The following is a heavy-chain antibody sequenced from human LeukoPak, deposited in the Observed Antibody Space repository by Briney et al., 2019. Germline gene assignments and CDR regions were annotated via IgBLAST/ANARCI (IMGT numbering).Heavy chain of an antibody. CDR2: ISDDGSSK. V-gene: IGHV3-30*04. CDR3: ARVDDLDAFDI. CDR1: GFTFSNHA. J-gene: IGHJ3*02. Sequence: PGRSLRLSCVTSGFTFSNHAMHWVRHGPGKGLEWVAVISDDGSSKFYADSVKGRFTIFRDNSKNTLFLQINSLRPEDTAVYYCARVDDLDAFDIWGQGTLVTVSS. D-gene: IGHD2-2*03.